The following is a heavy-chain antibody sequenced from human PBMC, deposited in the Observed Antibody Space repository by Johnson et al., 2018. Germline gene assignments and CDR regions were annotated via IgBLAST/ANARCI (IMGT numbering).Heavy chain of an antibody. CDR1: GFTFDDYA. CDR2: ISWNSGSI. Sequence: VQLVESGGGLVQPGRFLRLSCAASGFTFDDYAMHWVRQAPGKGLEWVSGISWNSGSIGYADSWKGRFTISRDNAKNSRYLQMNSLRAEDTALYYCAKDLQITMVRGVIMDVWGKGTTVTVSS. J-gene: IGHJ6*04. CDR3: AKDLQITMVRGVIMDV. V-gene: IGHV3-9*01. D-gene: IGHD3-10*01.